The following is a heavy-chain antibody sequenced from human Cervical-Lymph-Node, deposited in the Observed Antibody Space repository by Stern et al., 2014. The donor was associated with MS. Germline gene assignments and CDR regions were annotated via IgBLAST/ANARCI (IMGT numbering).Heavy chain of an antibody. J-gene: IGHJ3*02. Sequence: EVQLVASGGGLVQPGESLRLSCVVSGFTVSTHFINWVRQAPGKGLEWVSVIYNDGTTYYADSVMGRFTVSRDSSKNTLYLQMTDLRLEDTAVYYCARDGMAAKHDAFDIWGQGTMVTVSS. CDR3: ARDGMAAKHDAFDI. D-gene: IGHD5-24*01. CDR1: GFTVSTHF. CDR2: IYNDGTT. V-gene: IGHV3-66*02.